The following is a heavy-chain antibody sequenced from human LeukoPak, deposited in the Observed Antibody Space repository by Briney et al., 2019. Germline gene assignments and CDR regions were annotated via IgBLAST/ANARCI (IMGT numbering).Heavy chain of an antibody. CDR1: GFTFSSYG. D-gene: IGHD3-10*01. Sequence: GGSLRLSCAASGFTFSSYGMSWVRQAPGKGLEWVSAITGSGGTTYYADSVKGRFTISRDNSKNTLYLQMNSLRAEDTAVYYCANGPYYGSGSYFTPPFDYWGQGTLVTVSS. J-gene: IGHJ4*02. V-gene: IGHV3-23*01. CDR2: ITGSGGTT. CDR3: ANGPYYGSGSYFTPPFDY.